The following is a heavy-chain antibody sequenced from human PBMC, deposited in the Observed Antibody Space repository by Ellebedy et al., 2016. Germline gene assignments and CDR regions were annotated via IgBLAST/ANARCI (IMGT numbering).Heavy chain of an antibody. CDR1: GFDFSDMP. CDR2: IKQDGSEK. J-gene: IGHJ5*02. V-gene: IGHV3-7*04. Sequence: GGSLRLSXEASGFDFSDMPMNWVRQAPGKGLEWVANIKQDGSEKYYVDSLKGRFTISRDNAKNSLYLQMNSLRAEDTAVYYCARTLVAAAGTSWGQGTLVTVSS. CDR3: ARTLVAAAGTS. D-gene: IGHD6-13*01.